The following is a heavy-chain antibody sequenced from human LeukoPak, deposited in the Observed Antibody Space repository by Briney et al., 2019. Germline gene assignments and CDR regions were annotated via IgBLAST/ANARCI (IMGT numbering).Heavy chain of an antibody. CDR2: SDPEDHET. V-gene: IGHV1-24*01. J-gene: IGHJ4*02. D-gene: IGHD3-22*01. CDR1: GYTITELS. CDR3: ATAPYDSSGYYYYYFDY. Sequence: ASVKVSCKVSGYTITELSMHWVRQDPGKGLEWMGGSDPEDHETVYAQKFQGRVTMTEDTSTDTAYMELSSLRSEDTAVYYCATAPYDSSGYYYYYFDYWGQGTLVTVSS.